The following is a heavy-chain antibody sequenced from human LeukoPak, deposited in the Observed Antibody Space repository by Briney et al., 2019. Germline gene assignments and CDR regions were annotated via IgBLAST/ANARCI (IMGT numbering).Heavy chain of an antibody. D-gene: IGHD3-10*01. Sequence: SETLSLTCAVYGGSFSGYYWSWIRQPPGKGLEWIGEINHSGSTNYNPSLKSRVTISVDTSKNQFSLKLSSVTAADTAVYYCARDPPSYGSGSYGMDVWGQGTTVTVSS. J-gene: IGHJ6*02. CDR2: INHSGST. V-gene: IGHV4-34*01. CDR1: GGSFSGYY. CDR3: ARDPPSYGSGSYGMDV.